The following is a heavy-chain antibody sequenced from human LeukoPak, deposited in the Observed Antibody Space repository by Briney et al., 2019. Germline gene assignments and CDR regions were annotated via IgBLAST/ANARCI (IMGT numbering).Heavy chain of an antibody. CDR3: ARGKPLRYFDWLNYYYYMDV. CDR1: GGSISSSSYY. J-gene: IGHJ6*03. CDR2: IFYSGST. D-gene: IGHD3-9*01. Sequence: PSETLSLTCTVSGGSISSSSYYWSWIRQPPGKGLEWIGYIFYSGSTDYNPSLTSRVTISVDTSNNQFSLRLTSVTAADTAVYYCARGKPLRYFDWLNYYYYMDVWGKGTTVTISS. V-gene: IGHV4-61*01.